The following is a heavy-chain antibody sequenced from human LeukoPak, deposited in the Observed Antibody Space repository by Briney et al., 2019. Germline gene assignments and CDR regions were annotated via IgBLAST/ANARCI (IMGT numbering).Heavy chain of an antibody. Sequence: SETLSLTCAVSGYSISSGYYWGWIPPPPGKGLEGIGIIYHGGSTYYNPSLRSRVTISLDTSKNQFSLKLSSVTAAVTAVYYCARGRSLFDPWGEGTLVTVSS. V-gene: IGHV4-38-2*01. CDR2: IYHGGST. CDR3: ARGRSLFDP. CDR1: GYSISSGYY. J-gene: IGHJ5*02.